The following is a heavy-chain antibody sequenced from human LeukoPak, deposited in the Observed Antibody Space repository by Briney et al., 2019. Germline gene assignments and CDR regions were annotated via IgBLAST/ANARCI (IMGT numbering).Heavy chain of an antibody. J-gene: IGHJ4*02. D-gene: IGHD3-10*01. CDR3: ARESYDSGTFDY. CDR1: GFTFSSYS. Sequence: GGSLRLSCAASGFTFSSYSMIWVRQAPGKGLEWVSSISSSSTYIYYADSVKGRFTISRDNAKNSLYLQMNSLGAEDTALYYCARESYDSGTFDYWGQGTLVSVSS. CDR2: ISSSSTYI. V-gene: IGHV3-21*01.